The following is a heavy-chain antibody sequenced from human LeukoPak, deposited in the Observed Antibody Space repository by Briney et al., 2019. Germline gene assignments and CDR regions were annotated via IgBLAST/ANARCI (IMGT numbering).Heavy chain of an antibody. CDR2: ISGSGGST. CDR3: AEEVSDIPGSWGSGY. D-gene: IGHD1-26*01. Sequence: PGGSLRLSCAASGFTFSSYAMSWVRQAPGKGLEWVSAISGSGGSTYYADSVKGRFTISRDNSKNTQYLQMNSLRAEDTAVYYCAEEVSDIPGSWGSGYWGQGTLVTVSS. CDR1: GFTFSSYA. J-gene: IGHJ4*02. V-gene: IGHV3-23*01.